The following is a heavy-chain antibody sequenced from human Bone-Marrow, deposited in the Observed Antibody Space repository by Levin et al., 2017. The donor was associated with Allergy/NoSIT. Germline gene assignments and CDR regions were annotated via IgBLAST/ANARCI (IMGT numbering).Heavy chain of an antibody. D-gene: IGHD4-17*01. V-gene: IGHV3-30*04. J-gene: IGHJ4*02. CDR1: GFTFSSYA. Sequence: GGSLRLSCAASGFTFSSYAMHWVRQAPGKGLEWVAVISYDGSNKYYADSVKGRFTISRDNSKNTLYLQMNSLRAEDTAVYYCARGSVGPIYYGDYLDYWGQGTLVTVSS. CDR3: ARGSVGPIYYGDYLDY. CDR2: ISYDGSNK.